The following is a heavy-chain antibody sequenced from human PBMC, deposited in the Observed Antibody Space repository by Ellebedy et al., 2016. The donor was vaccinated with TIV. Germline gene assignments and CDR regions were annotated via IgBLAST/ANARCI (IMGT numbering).Heavy chain of an antibody. CDR2: INAGNGNT. J-gene: IGHJ6*02. V-gene: IGHV1-3*01. Sequence: AASVKVSCKASGYTFTRYAMHWVRQAPGQRLEWMGWINAGNGNTKYSQKFQGRVTLSRDKSTSTAYMELSSLRSEDTAVYYCARDRDSSSWYFGGYYYYGMDVWGQGTTVTVSS. CDR3: ARDRDSSSWYFGGYYYYGMDV. D-gene: IGHD6-13*01. CDR1: GYTFTRYA.